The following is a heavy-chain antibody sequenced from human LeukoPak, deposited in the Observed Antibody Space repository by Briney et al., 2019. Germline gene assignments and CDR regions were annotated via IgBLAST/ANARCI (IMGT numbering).Heavy chain of an antibody. CDR2: ISGSGGST. Sequence: GGSLRLSCAASGFTFSSYAMRWVRQAPGKGLEWVSAISGSGGSTYYADSVKGRFTISRDNAKNSLYLQMNSLRAEDTAVYYCATYDFWSGYSHYDYWGQGTLVTVSS. D-gene: IGHD3-3*01. CDR1: GFTFSSYA. CDR3: ATYDFWSGYSHYDY. V-gene: IGHV3-23*01. J-gene: IGHJ4*02.